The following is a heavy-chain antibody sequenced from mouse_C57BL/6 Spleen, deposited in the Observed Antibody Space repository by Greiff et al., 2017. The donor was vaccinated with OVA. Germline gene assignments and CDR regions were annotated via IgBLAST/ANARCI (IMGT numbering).Heavy chain of an antibody. Sequence: DVQLVESEGGLVQPGSSMKFSCTASGFNFSDYYTAWVRQVPEKGLEWVANINYDGSSTYYLDSLKSRFIISRNNAKNILYLQMSSLKSEDTATYYYAREGVEINYDAMDYWGQGTLVTVSS. CDR3: AREGVEINYDAMDY. CDR1: GFNFSDYY. V-gene: IGHV5-16*01. J-gene: IGHJ4*01. CDR2: INYDGSST. D-gene: IGHD2-4*01.